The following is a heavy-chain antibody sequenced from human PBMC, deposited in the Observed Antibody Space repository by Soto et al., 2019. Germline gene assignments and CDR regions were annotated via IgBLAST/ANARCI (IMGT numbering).Heavy chain of an antibody. V-gene: IGHV1-69*13. D-gene: IGHD4-4*01. CDR1: GSTFSRHA. CDR3: ARPFTVTETLYGMDV. Sequence: SVKVSCKDSGSTFSRHAINWVRQAPGQGLEWMGGVMFGAAYYAPKFQARVTITADASTSAAYMELNSLRFEDTAVYYCARPFTVTETLYGMDVWGQGTTVTVAS. J-gene: IGHJ6*01. CDR2: VMFGAA.